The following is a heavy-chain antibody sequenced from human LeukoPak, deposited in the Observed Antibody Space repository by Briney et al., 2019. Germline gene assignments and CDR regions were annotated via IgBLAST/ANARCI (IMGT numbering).Heavy chain of an antibody. CDR3: AYWTQR. CDR2: TYYRSKWSS. Sequence: SQTLSHTCAISGYSISSNDAAWYWLRQSPSRGLEWLGRTYYRSKWSSDYAVSVKSRIAINSDTSRNQISLQLNSVTPEDTAVYYCAYWTQRWGPGILVTVSS. CDR1: GYSISSNDAA. J-gene: IGHJ4*02. D-gene: IGHD3/OR15-3a*01. V-gene: IGHV6-1*01.